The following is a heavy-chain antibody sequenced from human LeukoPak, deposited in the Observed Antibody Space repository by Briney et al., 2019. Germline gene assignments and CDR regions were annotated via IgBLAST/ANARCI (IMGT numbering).Heavy chain of an antibody. J-gene: IGHJ5*02. V-gene: IGHV1-69*13. Sequence: ASAKVSCKASGGTFSSYAISWVRQAPGQGLEWMGGIIPIFGTASYAQKFQGRVTITADESTSTAYMELSSLRSEDTAVYYCARGGGGYCSGGSCHSNWFDPWGQGTLVTVSS. D-gene: IGHD2-15*01. CDR3: ARGGGGYCSGGSCHSNWFDP. CDR2: IIPIFGTA. CDR1: GGTFSSYA.